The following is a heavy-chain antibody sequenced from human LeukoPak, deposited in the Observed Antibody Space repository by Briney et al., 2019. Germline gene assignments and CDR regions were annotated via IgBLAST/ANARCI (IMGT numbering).Heavy chain of an antibody. D-gene: IGHD6-6*01. CDR1: GGSISSYY. CDR3: ASWYSSSSFGYFDY. J-gene: IGHJ4*02. CDR2: IYYSGST. Sequence: SETLSLTCTVSGGSISSYYWSWIRQPPGKGLEWIGYIYYSGSTNYNPSLKSRVTISVDTSKNQFSLKLSSVTAADTAVYYCASWYSSSSFGYFDYWGQGTLVIVSS. V-gene: IGHV4-59*01.